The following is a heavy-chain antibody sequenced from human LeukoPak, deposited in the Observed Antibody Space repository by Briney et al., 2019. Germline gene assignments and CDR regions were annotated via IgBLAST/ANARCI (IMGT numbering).Heavy chain of an antibody. V-gene: IGHV5-51*01. CDR2: IYPGDSDT. CDR3: ARLGPSGSYYNVEVHFDY. Sequence: ETLSLTCTVSGGSISSYYWSWIRQPAGKGLEWMGIIYPGDSDTRYSPSFQGQVTISADKSISTAYLQWSSLKASDTAMYYCARLGPSGSYYNVEVHFDYRGQGTLVTVSS. D-gene: IGHD3-10*01. J-gene: IGHJ4*02. CDR1: GGSISSYY.